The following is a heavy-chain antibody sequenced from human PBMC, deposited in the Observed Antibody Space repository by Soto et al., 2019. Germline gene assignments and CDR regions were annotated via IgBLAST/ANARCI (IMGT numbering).Heavy chain of an antibody. D-gene: IGHD2-2*01. CDR2: IIPILGIA. CDR1: GGTFSSYT. CDR3: ARDSCSSTSCYHYYYGMDV. Sequence: QVQLVQSGAEVKKPGSSVKVSCKASGGTFSSYTISWVRQAPGQGLEWMGRIIPILGIANYAQKFQGRVTIPAHKSTSTAYMELSSLRSEDTAVYYCARDSCSSTSCYHYYYGMDVGGQGTTVTVSS. J-gene: IGHJ6*02. V-gene: IGHV1-69*08.